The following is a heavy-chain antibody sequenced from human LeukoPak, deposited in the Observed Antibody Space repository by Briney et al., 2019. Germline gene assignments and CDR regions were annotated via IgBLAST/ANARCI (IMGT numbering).Heavy chain of an antibody. Sequence: SVKVSCKVSGYSLSELSTHWVRQAPGQGLEWMGRIIPILGIANYAQKFQGRVTITADKSTSTAYMELSSLRSEDTAVYYCAREIYSYQLYYFDYWGQGTLVTVSS. CDR3: AREIYSYQLYYFDY. CDR1: GYSLSELS. D-gene: IGHD5-18*01. CDR2: IIPILGIA. V-gene: IGHV1-69*04. J-gene: IGHJ4*02.